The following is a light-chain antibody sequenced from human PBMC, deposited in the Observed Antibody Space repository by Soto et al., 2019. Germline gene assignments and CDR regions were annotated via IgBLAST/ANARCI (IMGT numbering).Light chain of an antibody. CDR1: QGIRHD. V-gene: IGKV1-17*01. Sequence: DIPMTQFPSSLSASVGDRVTITCRASQGIRHDLGWYQQKPGKAPKRLIYAASSLQSGVPSRFSGSGSGTEFTLAISSLQPEDSATFYCLQHSTYPLTFGQGTKVEIK. CDR2: AAS. J-gene: IGKJ1*01. CDR3: LQHSTYPLT.